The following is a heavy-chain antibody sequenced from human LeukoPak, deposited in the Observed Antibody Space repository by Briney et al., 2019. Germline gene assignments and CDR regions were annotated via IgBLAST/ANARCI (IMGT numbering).Heavy chain of an antibody. D-gene: IGHD5-18*01. Sequence: SSETLSLTCTVSGGSISSSSYYWGWIRQPPGKGLEWIGSTYYSGSTYYNPSLKSRVTISVGTSKNQFSLKLSSVTAADTAVYYCARLPGLWNWFDPWGQGTLVTVSS. V-gene: IGHV4-39*01. CDR3: ARLPGLWNWFDP. CDR1: GGSISSSSYY. J-gene: IGHJ5*02. CDR2: TYYSGST.